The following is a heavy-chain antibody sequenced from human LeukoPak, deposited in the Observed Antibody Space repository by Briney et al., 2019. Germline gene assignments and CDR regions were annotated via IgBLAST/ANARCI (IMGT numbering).Heavy chain of an antibody. Sequence: PGGSLRLSCAASGFTFSSYWMQWVRQAPGKGLVWVSRINSDGSSTSYADSVKGRFTISRDNAKNTLYLQMNSLRAEDTAVYYCARPDYDFWSGHDAFDIWGQGTMVTVSS. CDR3: ARPDYDFWSGHDAFDI. CDR1: GFTFSSYW. V-gene: IGHV3-74*01. CDR2: INSDGSST. D-gene: IGHD3-3*01. J-gene: IGHJ3*02.